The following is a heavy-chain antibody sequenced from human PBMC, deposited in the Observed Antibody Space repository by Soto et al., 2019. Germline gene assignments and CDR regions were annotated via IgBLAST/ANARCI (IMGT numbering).Heavy chain of an antibody. CDR3: ARAYCSGGSCYSGYYYYMDV. J-gene: IGHJ6*03. Sequence: SVKVSCKASGGTFSSYTISWVRQAPGQGLEWMGRIIPILGIANYAQKFQGRVTITADKSTSTAYMELSSLRSEDTAVYYCARAYCSGGSCYSGYYYYMDVWGKGTTVTVSS. D-gene: IGHD2-15*01. CDR1: GGTFSSYT. CDR2: IIPILGIA. V-gene: IGHV1-69*02.